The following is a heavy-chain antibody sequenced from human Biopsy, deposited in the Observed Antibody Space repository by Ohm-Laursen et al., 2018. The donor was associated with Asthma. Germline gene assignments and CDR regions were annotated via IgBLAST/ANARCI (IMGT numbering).Heavy chain of an antibody. J-gene: IGHJ4*03. Sequence: ASVKVSCKASGYPFTDYYVHWVRQAPGQGLEWMGIINPSGAGTRYAEKFRGRLIVTRDASTRTAFMDLRSLRSDDTAIYFCARARETTNYGDSDFDIWGQGTPVAVSS. CDR1: GYPFTDYY. V-gene: IGHV1-46*01. CDR3: ARARETTNYGDSDFDI. CDR2: INPSGAGT. D-gene: IGHD2-8*01.